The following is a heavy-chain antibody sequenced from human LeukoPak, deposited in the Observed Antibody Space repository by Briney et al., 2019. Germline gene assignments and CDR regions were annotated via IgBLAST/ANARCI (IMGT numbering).Heavy chain of an antibody. V-gene: IGHV3-7*01. CDR2: IKEDGSAI. Sequence: GGSLRLSCAASGFIFTDHWMGWVRRAPGKGLDWVANIKEDGSAIFYADSVRGRFTISRDNAKHSVYLQMNNLRIEDTAVYYCARAVDVADYWGRGTLVTVSS. CDR3: ARAVDVADY. D-gene: IGHD3-16*01. J-gene: IGHJ4*02. CDR1: GFIFTDHW.